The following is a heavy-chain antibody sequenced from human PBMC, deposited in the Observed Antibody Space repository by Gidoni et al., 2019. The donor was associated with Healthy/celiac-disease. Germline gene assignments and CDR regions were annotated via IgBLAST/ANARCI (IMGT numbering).Heavy chain of an antibody. V-gene: IGHV1-69*01. CDR1: GGTFSSYA. CDR2: IIPIFGTA. J-gene: IGHJ6*02. D-gene: IGHD6-13*01. CDR3: ASFLAAAGMQSEYYYYGMDV. Sequence: QVQLVQSGAEVKKPGSSVKVSCKASGGTFSSYALSWVRQAPGQGLEWMGGIIPIFGTANYAQKFQGRVTITADESTSTAYMELSSLRSEDTAVYYCASFLAAAGMQSEYYYYGMDVWGQGTTVTVSS.